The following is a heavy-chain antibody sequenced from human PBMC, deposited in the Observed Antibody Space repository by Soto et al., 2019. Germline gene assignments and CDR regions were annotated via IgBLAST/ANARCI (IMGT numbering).Heavy chain of an antibody. D-gene: IGHD1-1*01. CDR3: ARSPLDSRTTLAPYYYYYMDV. CDR2: MNPNSGNT. V-gene: IGHV1-8*01. CDR1: GYTFTSYD. Sequence: QVQLVQSGAEVKKPGASVKVSCKASGYTFTSYDINWVRQATGQGLEWMGWMNPNSGNTGYAQKFQGRVTMTRNTSISTAYMELSSLRSEDTAVYYCARSPLDSRTTLAPYYYYYMDVCGKGTTVTVSS. J-gene: IGHJ6*03.